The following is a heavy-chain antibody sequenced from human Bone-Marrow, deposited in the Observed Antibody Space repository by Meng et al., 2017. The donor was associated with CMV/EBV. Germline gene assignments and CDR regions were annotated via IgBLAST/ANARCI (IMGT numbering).Heavy chain of an antibody. Sequence: GSLRLSCTVSGYSISSGYYWGWIRQPPGKGLEWIGYIYYSGSTNYNPSLKSRVTISVDTSKNQSSLKLSSVTAADTAVYYCARAYFWSDAYGMDVWGQGTTVTVSS. CDR2: IYYSGST. J-gene: IGHJ6*02. D-gene: IGHD3-3*01. CDR1: GYSISSGYY. V-gene: IGHV4-38-2*02. CDR3: ARAYFWSDAYGMDV.